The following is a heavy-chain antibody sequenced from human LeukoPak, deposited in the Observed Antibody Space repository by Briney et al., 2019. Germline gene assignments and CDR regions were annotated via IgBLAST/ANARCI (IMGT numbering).Heavy chain of an antibody. Sequence: TSETLSLTCTVSSASIASYYSSSIRQPPGKGLEWIGYIYYSGNTNYNPSLKSRVTIAVDTSKNQVSLKVSSVDAAYAAVYYCARLRTGAFDIWGQGTMDTVSS. J-gene: IGHJ3*02. V-gene: IGHV4-59*08. CDR1: SASIASYY. D-gene: IGHD1-14*01. CDR3: ARLRTGAFDI. CDR2: IYYSGNT.